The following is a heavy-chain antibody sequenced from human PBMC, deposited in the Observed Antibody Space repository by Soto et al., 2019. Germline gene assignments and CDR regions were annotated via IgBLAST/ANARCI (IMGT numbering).Heavy chain of an antibody. J-gene: IGHJ4*02. D-gene: IGHD5-12*01. CDR2: INPNNGDT. CDR1: GGTFSSYA. Sequence: ASVKVSCKASGGTFSSYAISWVRQAPGQGLEWMGWINPNNGDTNFAQKFQGRVTLTRDTSTSTAYMELSSLTFDDTAVYYCARHSGYDYVFDYWGQGTLVTVSS. CDR3: ARHSGYDYVFDY. V-gene: IGHV1-2*02.